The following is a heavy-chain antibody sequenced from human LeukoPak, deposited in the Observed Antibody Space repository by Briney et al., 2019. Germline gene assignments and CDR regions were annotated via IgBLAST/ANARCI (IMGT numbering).Heavy chain of an antibody. Sequence: ASVKVSCKASGYTFTGYYMHWVRQAPGQGLEWMGWINPNSGGTNYAQKFQGRVTMTRDTSISTAYMELSSLRSADTAVYYCARVCGGDCYHYDAFDIWGQGTMVTVSS. D-gene: IGHD2-21*02. V-gene: IGHV1-2*02. CDR1: GYTFTGYY. CDR2: INPNSGGT. J-gene: IGHJ3*02. CDR3: ARVCGGDCYHYDAFDI.